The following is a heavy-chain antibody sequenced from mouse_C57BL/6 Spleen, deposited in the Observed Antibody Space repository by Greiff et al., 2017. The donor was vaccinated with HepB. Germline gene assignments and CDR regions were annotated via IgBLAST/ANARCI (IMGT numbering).Heavy chain of an antibody. V-gene: IGHV1-39*01. CDR3: ARALYGNYVFYAMDY. D-gene: IGHD2-1*01. J-gene: IGHJ4*01. CDR1: GYSFTDYN. CDR2: INPNYGTT. Sequence: VQLQQSGPELVKPGASVKISCKASGYSFTDYNMNWVKQSNGKSLEWIGVINPNYGTTSYNQKFKGKATLTVDQSSSTSYMQLNSLSSEDSAVYYCARALYGNYVFYAMDYWGQGTSVTVSS.